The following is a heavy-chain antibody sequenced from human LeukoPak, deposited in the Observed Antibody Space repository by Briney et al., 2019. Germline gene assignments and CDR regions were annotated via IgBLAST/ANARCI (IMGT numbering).Heavy chain of an antibody. D-gene: IGHD7-27*01. V-gene: IGHV4-4*07. CDR2: IYTSGST. J-gene: IGHJ3*02. CDR3: ARDASGDLHAFDI. CDR1: GGSISNYY. Sequence: SETLSLTCTVSGGSISNYYWRWLRQPAGKGLEWIGRIYTSGSTNYNPSLKSRVTMSVDTSKNQFSLKLSSVTAADSAVYYCARDASGDLHAFDIWGQGTMVTVSS.